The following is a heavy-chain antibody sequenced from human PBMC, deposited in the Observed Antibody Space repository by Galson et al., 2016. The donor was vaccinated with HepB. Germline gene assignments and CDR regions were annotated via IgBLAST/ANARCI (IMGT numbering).Heavy chain of an antibody. Sequence: SVKVSCKASGYTFSDHYMNWVRQAPGQGLEWMGWINPNSGVTNSAQKFQGRVTMTRDTSINTAYMELSSLRSDDTAVYYCARVHKTYCTGDCPVDYWGQGTLVTVSS. J-gene: IGHJ4*02. D-gene: IGHD2-8*02. V-gene: IGHV1-2*02. CDR1: GYTFSDHY. CDR3: ARVHKTYCTGDCPVDY. CDR2: INPNSGVT.